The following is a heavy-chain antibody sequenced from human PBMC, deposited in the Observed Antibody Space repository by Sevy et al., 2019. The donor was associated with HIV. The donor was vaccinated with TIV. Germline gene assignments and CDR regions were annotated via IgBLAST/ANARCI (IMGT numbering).Heavy chain of an antibody. V-gene: IGHV3-7*03. CDR1: GFTFSSYW. D-gene: IGHD2-2*01. J-gene: IGHJ6*02. CDR2: IKKDGSEK. Sequence: GGSLRLSCAASGFTFSSYWMSWVRQAPGKGVEWVANIKKDGSEKCYVDSVKGRFTISRDNAKNSLYLQMNSLRVEDTTMYYCARDCSSTNCLWGLDVWGQGTTVTVSS. CDR3: ARDCSSTNCLWGLDV.